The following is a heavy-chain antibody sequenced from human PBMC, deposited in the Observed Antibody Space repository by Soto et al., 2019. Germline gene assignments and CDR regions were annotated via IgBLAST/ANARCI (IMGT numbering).Heavy chain of an antibody. CDR2: IIPIFGTA. CDR3: ALGGYSSGWYVGYYYYYGMDV. J-gene: IGHJ6*02. Sequence: SVKVSCKASGGTFSSYAISWVRQAPGQGLEWMGGIIPIFGTANYAQKFQGRVTITADESTSTAYMELSSLRSEDTAVYYCALGGYSSGWYVGYYYYYGMDVWGQGTTVTVSS. D-gene: IGHD6-19*01. V-gene: IGHV1-69*13. CDR1: GGTFSSYA.